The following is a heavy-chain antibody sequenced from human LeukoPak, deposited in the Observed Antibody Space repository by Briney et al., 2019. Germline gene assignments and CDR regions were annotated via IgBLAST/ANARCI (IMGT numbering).Heavy chain of an antibody. CDR2: IDKRGDGK. J-gene: IGHJ2*01. Sequence: GGSLRLSCAASGFTFSNYWMTWVRQAPGKGLDWVAIIDKRGDGKEYVDSVKGRFTVSRDNARNSLYLQMNSLRAEDTAVYYCARDYFSRAALLGYFDLWGRGTLVTVSS. V-gene: IGHV3-7*01. CDR1: GFTFSNYW. D-gene: IGHD2-15*01. CDR3: ARDYFSRAALLGYFDL.